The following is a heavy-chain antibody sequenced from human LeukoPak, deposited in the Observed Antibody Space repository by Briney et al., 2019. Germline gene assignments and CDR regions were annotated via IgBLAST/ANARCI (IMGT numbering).Heavy chain of an antibody. Sequence: SETLSLTCTVYGGSFSGYYWSWIRQPPGKGLEWIGEINHSGSTNYNPSLKSRVTISVDTSKNQFSLKLSSVTAADTAVYYCARLPRITMVRGNYYYMDVWGKGTTVTVSS. CDR2: INHSGST. CDR1: GGSFSGYY. J-gene: IGHJ6*03. CDR3: ARLPRITMVRGNYYYMDV. V-gene: IGHV4-34*01. D-gene: IGHD3-10*01.